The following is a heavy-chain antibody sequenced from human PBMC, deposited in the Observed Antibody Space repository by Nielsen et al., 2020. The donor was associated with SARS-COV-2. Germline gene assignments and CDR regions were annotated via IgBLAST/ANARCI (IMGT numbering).Heavy chain of an antibody. V-gene: IGHV3-23*01. CDR2: ISGSGGST. D-gene: IGHD1-1*01. J-gene: IGHJ4*02. CDR3: AKDSTWYYFDY. Sequence: GESLKISCAASGFTFSSYAMSWVRQAPGKGLEWVSAISGSGGSTYYADSVKGRFTISRDNSKNTLYLQMNSLRAEDTAVYYCAKDSTWYYFDYWGQGTLVTVSS. CDR1: GFTFSSYA.